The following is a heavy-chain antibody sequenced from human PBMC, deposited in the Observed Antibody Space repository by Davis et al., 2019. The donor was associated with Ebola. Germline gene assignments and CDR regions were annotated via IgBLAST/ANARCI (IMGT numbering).Heavy chain of an antibody. D-gene: IGHD4-17*01. J-gene: IGHJ2*01. CDR3: ARHVDGDFWYFDL. V-gene: IGHV3-53*01. Sequence: GESLKISCEVSGFSVSGKYMSWVRQAPGKGPEWVAVFYTDERTYYADSVKGRFTVSRDNSENMLYLQMSTLRVEDTAVYYCARHVDGDFWYFDLWGRGTTVTVS. CDR1: GFSVSGKY. CDR2: FYTDERT.